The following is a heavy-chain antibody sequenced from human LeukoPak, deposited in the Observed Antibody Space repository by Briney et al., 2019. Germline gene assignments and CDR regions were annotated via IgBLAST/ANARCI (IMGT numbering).Heavy chain of an antibody. V-gene: IGHV3-30-3*01. Sequence: PGRSLRLSCAASGVAFSSNTMHWVRLAPGKGLEWVALISYDGSNKYYADSVKGRFTISRDNSKNTLYLQMNSLRAEDTAVYYCARDLTPSRYSSSWNRFDYWGQGTLVTVSS. D-gene: IGHD6-13*01. J-gene: IGHJ4*02. CDR1: GVAFSSNT. CDR3: ARDLTPSRYSSSWNRFDY. CDR2: ISYDGSNK.